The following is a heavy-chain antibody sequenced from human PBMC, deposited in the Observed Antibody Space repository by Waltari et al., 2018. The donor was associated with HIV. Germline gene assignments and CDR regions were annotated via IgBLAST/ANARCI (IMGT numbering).Heavy chain of an antibody. CDR1: GGSITSGSSA. V-gene: IGHV4-61*02. CDR2: VYTSGNT. Sequence: QVQLQESGPGLVRPSQTLSLTCTVSGGSITSGSSAWGWIRQPAGKELEWIGRVYTSGNTDYNPSLRSRVTLSVDTSNNQFSLKLSSLTAADTAVYYCARALDYYESGSFPWWFFDLWGRGTLVTVSS. D-gene: IGHD3-10*01. J-gene: IGHJ2*01. CDR3: ARALDYYESGSFPWWFFDL.